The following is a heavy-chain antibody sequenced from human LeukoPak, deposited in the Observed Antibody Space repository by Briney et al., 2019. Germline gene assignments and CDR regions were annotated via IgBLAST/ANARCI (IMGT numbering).Heavy chain of an antibody. J-gene: IGHJ4*02. CDR2: IWGSCSS. CDR1: GFTFSDSW. Sequence: GGSLRLSCAASGFTFSDSWMSWVRQAPGKGLEWVAVIWGSCSSNYYASVKGRFTISIHTSKNTLSLLLNSLRTEDAAVYYCVRLQRWNLDCWGKGSLVTVA. V-gene: IGHV3-53*04. CDR3: VRLQRWNLDC. D-gene: IGHD1-1*01.